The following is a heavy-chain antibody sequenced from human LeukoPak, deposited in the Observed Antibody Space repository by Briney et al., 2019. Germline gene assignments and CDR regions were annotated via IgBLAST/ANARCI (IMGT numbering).Heavy chain of an antibody. Sequence: GGSLRLSCAASGFTFSSYSMNWVRQAPGKGLEWVSSISSSSSYIYYADSVKGRFTISRDNAKNSLYLQMNSLRAEDTAVYYCARLTYDSSGYYYLVDYWGQGTLVTVSS. D-gene: IGHD3-22*01. CDR2: ISSSSSYI. CDR3: ARLTYDSSGYYYLVDY. J-gene: IGHJ4*02. CDR1: GFTFSSYS. V-gene: IGHV3-21*01.